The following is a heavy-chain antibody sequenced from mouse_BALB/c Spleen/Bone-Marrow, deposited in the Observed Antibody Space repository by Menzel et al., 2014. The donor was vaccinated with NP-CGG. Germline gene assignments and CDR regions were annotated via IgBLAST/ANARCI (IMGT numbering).Heavy chain of an antibody. CDR2: IYPSTGYT. D-gene: IGHD1-1*02. CDR1: GYTFTNYW. Sequence: VKLVESGAELAQPGASVKMSCKASGYTFTNYWMHWVKQRPGQGLEWIGYIYPSTGYTEYNQKFKDKATLTSDKSSSTAYMQLSSLTSEDSAVYYCAGGRFAYWGQGTLVTVSA. CDR3: AGGRFAY. V-gene: IGHV1-7*01. J-gene: IGHJ3*01.